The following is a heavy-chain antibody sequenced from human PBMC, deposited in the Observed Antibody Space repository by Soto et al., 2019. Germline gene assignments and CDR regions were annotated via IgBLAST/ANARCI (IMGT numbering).Heavy chain of an antibody. CDR3: AKDRRLYYYDSSGYPDNYGMDV. Sequence: GGSLRLSCAASGFTFSSYGMHWVRQAPGKGLEWVAVISYDGSNKYYADSVKGRFTISRDNSKNTLYLQMNSLRAEDTAVDYCAKDRRLYYYDSSGYPDNYGMDVWRQGTTVTVSS. V-gene: IGHV3-30*18. J-gene: IGHJ6*02. CDR2: ISYDGSNK. CDR1: GFTFSSYG. D-gene: IGHD3-22*01.